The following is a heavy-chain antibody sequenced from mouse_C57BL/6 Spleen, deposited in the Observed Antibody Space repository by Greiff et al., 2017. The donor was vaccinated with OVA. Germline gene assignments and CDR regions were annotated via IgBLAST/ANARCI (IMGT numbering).Heavy chain of an antibody. Sequence: EVMLVESGGGLVKPGGSLKLSCEASGFTFSDYGMHWVRQAPEKGLEWVAYISSGSSTIYYADTVKGRFTISRDNAKNTLFLQMTSLRSEDTAMYYCARREVDGSSSLYAIDYWGQGTSVTVSS. CDR1: GFTFSDYG. CDR2: ISSGSSTI. V-gene: IGHV5-17*01. D-gene: IGHD1-1*01. J-gene: IGHJ4*01. CDR3: ARREVDGSSSLYAIDY.